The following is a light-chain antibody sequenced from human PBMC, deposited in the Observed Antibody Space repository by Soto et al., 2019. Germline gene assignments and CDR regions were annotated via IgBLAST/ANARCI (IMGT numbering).Light chain of an antibody. CDR2: EVT. CDR3: SSFAGGGNTGL. V-gene: IGLV2-8*01. J-gene: IGLJ2*01. CDR1: SSDVGGYNY. Sequence: QSALTQPPSASGSLGQSVTISCTGTSSDVGGYNYVSWHQQHPGKAPKLMIYEVTKRPSGVPDRFSGSKSGNTASLTVSGLQAEDEADYYCSSFAGGGNTGLFGGGTKLTVL.